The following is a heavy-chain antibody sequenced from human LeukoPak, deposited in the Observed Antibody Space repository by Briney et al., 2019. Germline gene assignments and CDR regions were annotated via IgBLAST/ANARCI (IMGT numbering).Heavy chain of an antibody. CDR3: ADYGSGSYYTAFDY. J-gene: IGHJ4*02. D-gene: IGHD3-10*01. V-gene: IGHV3-23*01. CDR1: GFTFSSYA. CDR2: ISGSGGST. Sequence: GAPLRLSCAASGFTFSSYAMSWVRQAPGKGLEWVSAISGSGGSTYYADSVKGRFTISRDNSKNTLYLQMNSLRAEDTAVYYCADYGSGSYYTAFDYWGQGTLVTVSS.